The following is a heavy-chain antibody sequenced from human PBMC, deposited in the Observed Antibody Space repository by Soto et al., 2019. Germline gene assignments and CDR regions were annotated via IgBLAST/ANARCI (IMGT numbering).Heavy chain of an antibody. D-gene: IGHD3-16*02. CDR1: GGTFSGYF. CDR3: ARDFRYFPY. J-gene: IGHJ4*02. Sequence: SETLSLTCAVYGGTFSGYFWSWVRQPPGKGLEWIGEIEHNGNNNINPSLKGRVTMSVDTSKNQISLTLTSVTAADTAVYYCARDFRYFPYWGQGTLVTVSS. CDR2: IEHNGNN. V-gene: IGHV4-34*01.